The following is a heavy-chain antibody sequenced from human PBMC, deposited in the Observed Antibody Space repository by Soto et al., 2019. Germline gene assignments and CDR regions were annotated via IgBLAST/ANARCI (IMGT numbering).Heavy chain of an antibody. V-gene: IGHV3-33*01. D-gene: IGHD6-19*01. Sequence: QVQLVESGGGVVQPGQSLRLSCVASGFTFSSYGMDWVHQAPGKGLEWVAIIWNDGTNQYYGDSVKGRFFISRDNGKNTVYLQMNNLRVEDTALYYCARGGLTVAALPFDYWGQGTRVTVSS. J-gene: IGHJ4*02. CDR2: IWNDGTNQ. CDR3: ARGGLTVAALPFDY. CDR1: GFTFSSYG.